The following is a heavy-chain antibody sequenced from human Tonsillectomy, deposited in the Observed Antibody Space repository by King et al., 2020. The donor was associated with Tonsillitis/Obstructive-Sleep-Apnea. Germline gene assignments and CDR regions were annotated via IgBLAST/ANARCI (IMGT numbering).Heavy chain of an antibody. J-gene: IGHJ6*03. Sequence: VQLVESGGGVVQPGRSLRLSCAASGLTFNTYAMHWVRQAPGKGLEWVAVISNDGSNRYYADSVKGRFTISRDNSRSTMDLQMNSLRAEDTAVYYCASAYDFWSTYYVCYWYYMDVWGTGTTVTVSS. D-gene: IGHD3-3*01. CDR3: ASAYDFWSTYYVCYWYYMDV. CDR2: ISNDGSNR. V-gene: IGHV3-30*04. CDR1: GLTFNTYA.